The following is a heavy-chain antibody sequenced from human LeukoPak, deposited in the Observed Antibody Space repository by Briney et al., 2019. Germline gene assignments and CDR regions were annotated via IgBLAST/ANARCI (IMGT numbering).Heavy chain of an antibody. CDR2: IWYDGSNK. V-gene: IGHV3-33*01. Sequence: GRSLRLSCAASGFTFSSYGMHWVRQAPGKGLEWVAVIWYDGSNKYYADSVKGRFTISRDNSKNTLYLRMNSLRAEDTAVYYCARELEGYCSGGSCYGGDYYYGMDVWGQGTTVTVSS. D-gene: IGHD2-15*01. CDR3: ARELEGYCSGGSCYGGDYYYGMDV. CDR1: GFTFSSYG. J-gene: IGHJ6*02.